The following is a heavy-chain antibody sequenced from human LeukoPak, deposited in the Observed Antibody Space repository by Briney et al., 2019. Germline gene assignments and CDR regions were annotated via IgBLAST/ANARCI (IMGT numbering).Heavy chain of an antibody. D-gene: IGHD6-6*01. V-gene: IGHV3-7*01. CDR1: GFTFSTYA. Sequence: GGSLRLSCAASGFTFSTYAMTWVRQAPGKGLDWVGNIKQDGSETYYADSVKGRFTISRDNAKNTLYLQMNSLRAEDTAVYYCARGLSGYSSSLGYWGQGTLVTVSS. CDR2: IKQDGSET. J-gene: IGHJ4*02. CDR3: ARGLSGYSSSLGY.